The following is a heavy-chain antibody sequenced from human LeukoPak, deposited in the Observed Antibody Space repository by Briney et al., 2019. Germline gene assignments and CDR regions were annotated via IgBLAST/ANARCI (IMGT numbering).Heavy chain of an antibody. Sequence: PGGSLRPSCGASGFTFSNYNMNWVRQAPGEGLEWVSSINSRSTYIFYADSVMGRFTISRDNAKNSLFLQMNSLRAEDTAVYYCARDETNGFDSWGQGTLVTVSS. CDR1: GFTFSNYN. V-gene: IGHV3-21*01. CDR2: INSRSTYI. J-gene: IGHJ5*01. CDR3: ARDETNGFDS. D-gene: IGHD1-14*01.